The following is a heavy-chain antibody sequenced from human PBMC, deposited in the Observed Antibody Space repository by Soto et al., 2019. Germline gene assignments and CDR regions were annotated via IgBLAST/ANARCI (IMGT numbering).Heavy chain of an antibody. CDR3: ARIRVGGFETPMVTSFDY. D-gene: IGHD5-18*01. J-gene: IGHJ4*02. CDR2: IDWDDDK. Sequence: SGPTLVNPTQTLTLTCTFSGFSLNTSGMCVSWIRQPPGKALEWLALIDWDDDKYYSTSLGTRLTISKDTSKNQVGLTMTNMDPVDTATYYCARIRVGGFETPMVTSFDYWGPGTLVTVSS. CDR1: GFSLNTSGMC. V-gene: IGHV2-70*01.